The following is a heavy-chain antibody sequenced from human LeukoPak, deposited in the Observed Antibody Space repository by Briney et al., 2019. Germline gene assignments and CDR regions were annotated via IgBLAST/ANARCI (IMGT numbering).Heavy chain of an antibody. CDR3: ARNVDDALDI. V-gene: IGHV3-21*01. CDR1: GFSFSGHS. Sequence: GGSLRLSCGASGFSFSGHSMNWVRQAPGKGLEWVSSIGSSSEYIYYADSVKGRFSISRDNAKKSLYLQMSSLRADDTAVYYCARNVDDALDIWGQGTMTVSS. D-gene: IGHD1-1*01. J-gene: IGHJ3*02. CDR2: IGSSSEYI.